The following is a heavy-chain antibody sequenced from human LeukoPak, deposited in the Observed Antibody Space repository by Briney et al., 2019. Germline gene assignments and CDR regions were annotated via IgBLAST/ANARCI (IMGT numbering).Heavy chain of an antibody. Sequence: ASVKVSCKVSGYTLTELSMHWVRQAPGQGLEWMGWISAYNGNTNYAQKLQGRVTMTTDTSTSTAYMELRSLRSDDTAVYYCARALEMATTYYFDYWGQGTLVTVSS. CDR2: ISAYNGNT. CDR1: GYTLTELS. J-gene: IGHJ4*02. D-gene: IGHD5-24*01. CDR3: ARALEMATTYYFDY. V-gene: IGHV1-18*01.